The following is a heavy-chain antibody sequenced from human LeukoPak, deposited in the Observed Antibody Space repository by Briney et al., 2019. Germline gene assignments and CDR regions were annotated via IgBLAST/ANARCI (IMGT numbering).Heavy chain of an antibody. CDR1: GYTFTSYG. CDR2: ISAYNGNT. Sequence: ASVKVSCKASGYTFTSYGISWVRQAPGQGLEWMGWISAYNGNTNYAQKLQGRVTMTTDTSTSTAYMELRSLRSDDTAVYYCARDGSSSWYWGNFDYWGRGTLVTVSS. J-gene: IGHJ4*02. D-gene: IGHD6-13*01. CDR3: ARDGSSSWYWGNFDY. V-gene: IGHV1-18*01.